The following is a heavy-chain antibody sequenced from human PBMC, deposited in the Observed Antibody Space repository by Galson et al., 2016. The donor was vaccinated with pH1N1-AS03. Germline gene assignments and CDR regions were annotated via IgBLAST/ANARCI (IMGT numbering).Heavy chain of an antibody. Sequence: SLRLSCAASGFIFSNYAMTWVRQAPGKGLQWVSTISGLGESTKYADSVKGRFTISRDNSKNTVNLHMNSLRVEDTAVYYCATRGDTLGLLESWGQGTLVTVSS. CDR2: ISGLGEST. J-gene: IGHJ5*02. D-gene: IGHD3-3*01. V-gene: IGHV3-23*01. CDR3: ATRGDTLGLLES. CDR1: GFIFSNYA.